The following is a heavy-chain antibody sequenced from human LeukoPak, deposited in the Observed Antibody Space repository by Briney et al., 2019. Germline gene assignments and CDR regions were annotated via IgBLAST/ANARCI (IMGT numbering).Heavy chain of an antibody. D-gene: IGHD3-9*01. J-gene: IGHJ4*02. CDR1: GGSISSSSYY. CDR2: IYYSGST. V-gene: IGHV4-39*01. Sequence: SETLSLTCTVSGGSISSSSYYWGWTRQPPGKGLEWIGSIYYSGSTYYNPSLKSRVTISVDTSKNQFSLKLSSVTAADTAVYYCARRGYDILTGSLFDYWGQGTLVTVSS. CDR3: ARRGYDILTGSLFDY.